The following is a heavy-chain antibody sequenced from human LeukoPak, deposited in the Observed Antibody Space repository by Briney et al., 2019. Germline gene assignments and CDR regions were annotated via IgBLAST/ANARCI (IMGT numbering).Heavy chain of an antibody. CDR1: GFTFSSYA. CDR2: ISGSGGST. D-gene: IGHD4-17*01. CDR3: AKDHFADYGDYVGFFGY. V-gene: IGHV3-23*01. Sequence: GASLRLSCAASGFTFSSYAMSWVRQAPGKGLEWVSAISGSGGSTYYADSVKGRFTISRDNSKNTLYLQMNSLRAGDTAVYYCAKDHFADYGDYVGFFGYWGQGTLVTVSS. J-gene: IGHJ4*02.